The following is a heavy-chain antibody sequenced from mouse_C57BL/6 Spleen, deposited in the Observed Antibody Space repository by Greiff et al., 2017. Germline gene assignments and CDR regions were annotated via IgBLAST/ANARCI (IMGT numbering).Heavy chain of an antibody. V-gene: IGHV1-18*01. CDR3: ARLYDGYRGFAY. CDR1: GYTFTDYN. CDR2: INPNNGGT. Sequence: EVQLQQSGPELVKPGASVKIPCKASGYTFTDYNMDWVKQSHGKSLAWIGDINPNNGGTIYNQKFKGKATLTVDKSSSTAYMELRSLTSEDTAVYYCARLYDGYRGFAYWGQGTLVTVSA. J-gene: IGHJ3*01. D-gene: IGHD2-3*01.